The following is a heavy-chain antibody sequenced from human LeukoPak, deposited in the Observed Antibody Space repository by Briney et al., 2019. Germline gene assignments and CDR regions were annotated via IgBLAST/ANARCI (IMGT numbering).Heavy chain of an antibody. J-gene: IGHJ4*02. V-gene: IGHV3-30*18. CDR3: AKDTEDFDY. CDR1: GFTFSSYG. Sequence: PGRSLRLSCAASGFTFSSYGMHWVRQAPGKGLEWVAVISYDGSNKYYADSVKGRFTISRDNSKYTLYLQMNSLRAEDTAVYYCAKDTEDFDYWGQGTLVTVSS. CDR2: ISYDGSNK.